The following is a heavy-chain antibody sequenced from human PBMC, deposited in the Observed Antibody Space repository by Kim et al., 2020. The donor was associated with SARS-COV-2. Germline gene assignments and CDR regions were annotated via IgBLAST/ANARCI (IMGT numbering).Heavy chain of an antibody. CDR1: GFTVSSNY. J-gene: IGHJ4*02. CDR2: IYSGGST. Sequence: GGSLRLSCAASGFTVSSNYMSWVRQAPGKGLEWVSVIYSGGSTYYADSVKGRFTISSGNSKNTLYLQMNSLRAEDKAVYYCARHLGKGGQLERAYWGQGTLGTVSS. CDR3: ARHLGKGGQLERAY. D-gene: IGHD1-1*01. V-gene: IGHV3-53*01.